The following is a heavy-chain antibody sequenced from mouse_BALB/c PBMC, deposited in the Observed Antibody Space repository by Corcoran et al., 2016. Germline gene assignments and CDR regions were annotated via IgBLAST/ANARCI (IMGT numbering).Heavy chain of an antibody. Sequence: QIQLVQSGPELKKPGETVKISCKASGYTFTNYGMNWVKQAPGKGLKWMGWINTYTGEPTYADDFKGRFAFSLETSASTAYLQINNLKNEDTATYFCTSDPYAMDYWGQGTSVTVSS. J-gene: IGHJ4*01. CDR3: TSDPYAMDY. CDR2: INTYTGEP. V-gene: IGHV9-3-1*01. CDR1: GYTFTNYG.